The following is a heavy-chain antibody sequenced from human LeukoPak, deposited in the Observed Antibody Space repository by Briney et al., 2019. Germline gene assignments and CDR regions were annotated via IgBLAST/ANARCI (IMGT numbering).Heavy chain of an antibody. J-gene: IGHJ5*02. D-gene: IGHD1-1*01. Sequence: SETLSLTCAVSGYSLSSGYYCGWIRQPPGKGLQWIGSIFQRGYSYYNPSLKSRVTISVDTSRNQFSLKLSSVTAADTAVYYCAGDKETTGNGRPNWFDPWGQGTLVTVSS. CDR3: AGDKETTGNGRPNWFDP. V-gene: IGHV4-38-2*01. CDR1: GYSLSSGYY. CDR2: IFQRGYS.